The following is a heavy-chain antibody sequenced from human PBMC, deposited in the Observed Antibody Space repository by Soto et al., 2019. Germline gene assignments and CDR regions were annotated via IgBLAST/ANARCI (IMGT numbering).Heavy chain of an antibody. CDR1: GGPISSYY. CDR2: IYYSGST. V-gene: IGHV4-59*01. D-gene: IGHD3-9*01. CDR3: ARDRTHYDILTGYYGGNWFDP. Sequence: ASETLSLPCTVSGGPISSYYWSWIRQPPGKGMEWIGYIYYSGSTNYNPSLKSRVTISVDTSKNQFSLKLSSVTAADTAVYYCARDRTHYDILTGYYGGNWFDPWGQGTLVTVSS. J-gene: IGHJ5*02.